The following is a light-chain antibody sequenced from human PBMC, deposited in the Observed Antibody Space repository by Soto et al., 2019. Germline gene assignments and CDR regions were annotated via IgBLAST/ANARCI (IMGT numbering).Light chain of an antibody. Sequence: ELVSTKSPGTLSLTPGERGTLSCRASQSVSTYLAWYQQRPGQAPRLLIYGASSRATGIPDRFSGSGSVTDFTLTISRLEPEDFAVYYCQEYGTSPPWTFGQGTKVEIK. CDR1: QSVSTY. V-gene: IGKV3-20*01. CDR3: QEYGTSPPWT. J-gene: IGKJ1*01. CDR2: GAS.